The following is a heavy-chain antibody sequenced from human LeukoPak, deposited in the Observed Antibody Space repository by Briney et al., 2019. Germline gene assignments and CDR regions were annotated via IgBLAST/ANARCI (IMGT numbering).Heavy chain of an antibody. V-gene: IGHV1-69*13. Sequence: GASVKVSCKASGYTFTSYGITWVRQAPGQGLEWMGGIIPIFGTANYAQKFQGRVTITADESTSTAYMELSSLRSEDTAVYYCARAKVDSSGYYGNDYWGQGTLVTVSS. CDR2: IIPIFGTA. CDR1: GYTFTSYG. CDR3: ARAKVDSSGYYGNDY. J-gene: IGHJ4*02. D-gene: IGHD3-22*01.